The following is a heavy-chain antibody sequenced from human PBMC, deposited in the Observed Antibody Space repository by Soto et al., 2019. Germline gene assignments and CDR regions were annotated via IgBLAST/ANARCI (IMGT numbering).Heavy chain of an antibody. V-gene: IGHV3-72*01. CDR3: VRATYFSDSSGYTRCLDY. J-gene: IGHJ4*02. CDR1: GSTLSDHY. Sequence: GSRGAACSVSGSTLSDHYIDGVRQAPGKGLEWVGRSRDKPQGYSTAYAASVKGRFTTSRDESKNSAYLQMNSLKTEDTAVYYCVRATYFSDSSGYTRCLDYWGQGTLVTVYS. D-gene: IGHD3-22*01. CDR2: SRDKPQGYST.